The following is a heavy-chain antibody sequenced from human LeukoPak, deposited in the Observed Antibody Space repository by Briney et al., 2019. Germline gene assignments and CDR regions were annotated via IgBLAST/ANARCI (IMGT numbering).Heavy chain of an antibody. J-gene: IGHJ4*02. Sequence: SETLSLTCTVSGGSISSYYWSWIRQPPGKGLEWIGYIYYSGSTNYNPSLKSRVTISVDTSKDQFSLKLSSVTAADTAVYYCARGRARDSSGYPNYWGQGTLVTVSS. V-gene: IGHV4-59*01. CDR3: ARGRARDSSGYPNY. CDR1: GGSISSYY. D-gene: IGHD3-22*01. CDR2: IYYSGST.